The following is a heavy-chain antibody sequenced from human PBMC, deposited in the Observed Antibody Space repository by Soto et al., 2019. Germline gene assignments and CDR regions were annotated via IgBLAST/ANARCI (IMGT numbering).Heavy chain of an antibody. CDR1: GGTFSSYA. J-gene: IGHJ6*02. CDR2: IIPIFGTA. CDR3: ARVGFGELLLGYYYYYGMDV. Sequence: QVQLVQSGAEVKKPGSSVKVSCKASGGTFSSYAISWVRQAPGQGLEWMGGIIPIFGTANYAQKFQGRVTIIADESTSTAYMELSSLRSEDTAVYYCARVGFGELLLGYYYYYGMDVWGQGTTVTVSS. D-gene: IGHD3-10*01. V-gene: IGHV1-69*01.